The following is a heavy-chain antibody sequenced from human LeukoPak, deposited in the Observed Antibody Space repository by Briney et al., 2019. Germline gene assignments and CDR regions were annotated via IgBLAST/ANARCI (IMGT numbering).Heavy chain of an antibody. D-gene: IGHD3-10*01. V-gene: IGHV3-48*01. CDR1: GFSFSGYS. J-gene: IGHJ4*02. CDR3: AKDVGGDSY. Sequence: GGSLRLSCAASGFSFSGYSMNWVRQAPGKGLEWVSYISSSSSTIYYADSVKGRFTISRDNAKNSLYLQMNSLRAEDTAVYYCAKDVGGDSYWGQGTLVTVSS. CDR2: ISSSSSTI.